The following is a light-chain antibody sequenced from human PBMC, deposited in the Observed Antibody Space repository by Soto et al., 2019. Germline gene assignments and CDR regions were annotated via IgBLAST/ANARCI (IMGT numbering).Light chain of an antibody. Sequence: QSVLTQPPSVSAAPGQKVTISCSGSSFNIGNNYVSWYQQLPGTAPKLLIYENNKRPSGILDRFSGSKSGTSATLGITGLQTGDEADYYCGTWDSSLSAFVFGTGTKLTV. CDR3: GTWDSSLSAFV. J-gene: IGLJ1*01. CDR2: ENN. CDR1: SFNIGNNY. V-gene: IGLV1-51*02.